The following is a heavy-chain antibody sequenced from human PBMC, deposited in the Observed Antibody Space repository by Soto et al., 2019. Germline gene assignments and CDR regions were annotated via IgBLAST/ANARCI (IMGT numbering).Heavy chain of an antibody. V-gene: IGHV3-30*03. CDR3: ASSEGGSSGWYFIGSFDY. Sequence: GRSLRLSCAASGFTFISYGMHWVRQAPGKGLEWVAVISYDGSNKYYADSVKGRFTISRDNSKNTLYLQMNSLRAEDTAVYYCASSEGGSSGWYFIGSFDYWGQGTLVTVSS. D-gene: IGHD6-19*01. CDR1: GFTFISYG. CDR2: ISYDGSNK. J-gene: IGHJ4*02.